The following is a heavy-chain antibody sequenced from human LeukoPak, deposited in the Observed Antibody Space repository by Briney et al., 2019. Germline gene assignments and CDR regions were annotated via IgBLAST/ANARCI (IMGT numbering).Heavy chain of an antibody. J-gene: IGHJ5*02. CDR2: INPNSGGT. V-gene: IGHV1-2*02. CDR3: ARVAAAGDWFDP. CDR1: GYTFTGYY. Sequence: PVASVKVSCKASGYTFTGYYMHWVRQAPGQGLEWMGWINPNSGGTNYAQKFQGRVTMTRDTSISTAYMELSRLRSDDTAVYYCARVAAAGDWFDPRGQGTLVTVSS. D-gene: IGHD6-13*01.